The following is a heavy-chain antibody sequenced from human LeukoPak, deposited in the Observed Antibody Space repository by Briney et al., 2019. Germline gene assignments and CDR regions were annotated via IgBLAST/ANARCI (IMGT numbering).Heavy chain of an antibody. CDR1: GGSFSGYY. J-gene: IGHJ4*02. CDR3: ARTPIYYYDNSGYYN. Sequence: SETLSLTCAVYGGSFSGYYWSWIRQPPGKGLEWIGRIYRTGSTNYNPSLKSRVTISVDTSKNQFSLKLSSVTAADTAVYYCARTPIYYYDNSGYYNWGQGTLVTVSS. CDR2: IYRTGST. V-gene: IGHV4-34*01. D-gene: IGHD3-22*01.